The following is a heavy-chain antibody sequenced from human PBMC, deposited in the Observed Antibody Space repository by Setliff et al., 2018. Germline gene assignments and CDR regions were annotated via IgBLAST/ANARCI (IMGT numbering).Heavy chain of an antibody. D-gene: IGHD5-18*01. Sequence: GGSLRPSCEASGFSFSNYAMNWVRQAPGKGLEWVESFSSRNDYIYHADSVKGRFTISRDNAKTSLYLQMDSLRVEYTAVYFCARSPGWIPWFDSWGQGTLVTVSS. CDR3: ARSPGWIPWFDS. CDR2: FSSRNDYI. J-gene: IGHJ5*01. CDR1: GFSFSNYA. V-gene: IGHV3-21*01.